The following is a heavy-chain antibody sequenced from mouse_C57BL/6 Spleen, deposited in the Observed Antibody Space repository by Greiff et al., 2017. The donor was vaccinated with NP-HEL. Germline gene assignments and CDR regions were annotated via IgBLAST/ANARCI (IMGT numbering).Heavy chain of an antibody. J-gene: IGHJ2*01. D-gene: IGHD3-2*02. CDR1: GYTFTSYW. Sequence: QVQLQQPGAELVMPGASVKLSCKASGYTFTSYWMHWVKQRPGQGLEWIGEIDPSDSYTNYNQKFKGKSTLTVDKSSSTAYMQLSSLTSEDSAVYYCARPVDSSGYYFDYWGQGTTLTVSS. CDR3: ARPVDSSGYYFDY. V-gene: IGHV1-69*01. CDR2: IDPSDSYT.